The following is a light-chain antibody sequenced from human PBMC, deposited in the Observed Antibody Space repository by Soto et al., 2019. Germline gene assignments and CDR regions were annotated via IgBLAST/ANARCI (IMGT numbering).Light chain of an antibody. J-gene: IGLJ1*01. CDR1: ISDIGGYNF. V-gene: IGLV2-14*01. CDR3: SSYTTSSTLV. Sequence: QSALTQPASVSGSPGQSITISCTGTISDIGGYNFISWYQHHPGKAPKLMIYEVSNRPSGVSHRFSGSKSGNTASLTISGLQPEDEADYYCSSYTTSSTLVFGTGTKLTVL. CDR2: EVS.